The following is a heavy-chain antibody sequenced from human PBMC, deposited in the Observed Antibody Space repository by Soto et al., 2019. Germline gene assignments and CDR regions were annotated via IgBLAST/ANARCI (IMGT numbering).Heavy chain of an antibody. Sequence: ESGGGLVKPGGSLRLSCAASGFTFSDYYMSWIRQAPGKVLEWVSYISSSGSTIYYADSVKGRFTISRDNAKNSLYLQMNSLRAEDTAVYYCARDHGDYRKYYCYYYMDVWGKGTTVTVSS. CDR1: GFTFSDYY. J-gene: IGHJ6*03. D-gene: IGHD4-17*01. CDR2: ISSSGSTI. V-gene: IGHV3-11*01. CDR3: ARDHGDYRKYYCYYYMDV.